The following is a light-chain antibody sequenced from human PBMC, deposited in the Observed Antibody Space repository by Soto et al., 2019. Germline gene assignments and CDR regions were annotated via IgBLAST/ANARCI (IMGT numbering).Light chain of an antibody. Sequence: EIVLTHSPGTLSLSPGERATLSCRASLTISDNYLAWYQQKAGQAPRLVIFGASSRATGIPDRFSASGSGTDFTLTSSRLEPEDFAVYYCQQYSMAPLTFGQGTKVDIK. J-gene: IGKJ1*01. V-gene: IGKV3-20*01. CDR1: LTISDNY. CDR3: QQYSMAPLT. CDR2: GAS.